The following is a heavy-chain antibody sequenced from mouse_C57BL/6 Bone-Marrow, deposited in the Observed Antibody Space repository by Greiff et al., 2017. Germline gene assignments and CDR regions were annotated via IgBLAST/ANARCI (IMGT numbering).Heavy chain of an antibody. V-gene: IGHV1-64*01. CDR3: ARDGYYKDY. CDR2: IPPNSGST. CDR1: GYTFTSYW. D-gene: IGHD2-3*01. Sequence: QVQLQQPGAELVKPGASVKLSCKASGYTFTSYWMHWVKQRPGQGLEWIGMIPPNSGSTNYNEKFKSKATLTVDKSSSTAYMKLSSLTSEDSAVYYCARDGYYKDYWGQGTTLTVSS. J-gene: IGHJ2*01.